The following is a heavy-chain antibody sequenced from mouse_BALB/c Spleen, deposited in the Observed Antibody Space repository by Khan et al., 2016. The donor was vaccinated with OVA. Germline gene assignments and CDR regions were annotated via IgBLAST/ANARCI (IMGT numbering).Heavy chain of an antibody. D-gene: IGHD2-10*02. Sequence: QVQLQQSGAELVKPGASVKLSCKASGYTFTSYYMYWVKQRPGQGLEWIGEINPSNGGTNFNVKFKSKATLTVDRSSSTAYMQLSSLTSEDSAVYYCTRSGYGSFAYWGQGTLVTVSA. CDR2: INPSNGGT. CDR1: GYTFTSYY. CDR3: TRSGYGSFAY. J-gene: IGHJ3*01. V-gene: IGHV1S81*02.